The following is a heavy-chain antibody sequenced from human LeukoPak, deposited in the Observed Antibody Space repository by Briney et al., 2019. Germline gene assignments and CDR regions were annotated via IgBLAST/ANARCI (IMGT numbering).Heavy chain of an antibody. V-gene: IGHV4-4*07. Sequence: SETLSLTCTVSGGSISSYYWSWIRQPAGKGLEWIGRIYISGSGSTNYNPSLKSRVTMSVDTSKNQFSLKLSSVTAADTAVYYCATNRPQLYYDILTGYYNDPNYYYYMDVWGKGTTVTVSS. J-gene: IGHJ6*03. CDR1: GGSISSYY. CDR3: ATNRPQLYYDILTGYYNDPNYYYYMDV. D-gene: IGHD3-9*01. CDR2: IYISGSGST.